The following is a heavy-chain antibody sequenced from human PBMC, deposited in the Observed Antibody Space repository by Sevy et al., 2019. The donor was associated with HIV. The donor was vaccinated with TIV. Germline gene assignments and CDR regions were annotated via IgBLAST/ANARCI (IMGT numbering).Heavy chain of an antibody. D-gene: IGHD3-22*01. CDR1: GFTFSNYG. Sequence: GGSLRLSCAASGFTFSNYGMHWVRQAPGKGLEWVAVIWYDGSNRFYADSVKGRFTISRDNSKNALYLQMSSLRAEDTALYYCASGTPTFDSGGYSPFDYWGQGTLVTVSS. CDR3: ASGTPTFDSGGYSPFDY. CDR2: IWYDGSNR. V-gene: IGHV3-33*08. J-gene: IGHJ4*02.